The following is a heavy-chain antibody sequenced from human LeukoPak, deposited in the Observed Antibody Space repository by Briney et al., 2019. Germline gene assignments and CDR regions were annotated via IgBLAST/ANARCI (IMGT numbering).Heavy chain of an antibody. CDR3: ASPSDYGDYEDAFDI. Sequence: SETLSLTCAVYGGSFSGYYWSWIRQPPGKGLEWIGEINHSGSTNYNPSLKSRVTISVDTSKNQFSLRLSSVTAADTAVYYCASPSDYGDYEDAFDIWGQGIMVTVSS. CDR1: GGSFSGYY. V-gene: IGHV4-34*01. D-gene: IGHD4-17*01. CDR2: INHSGST. J-gene: IGHJ3*02.